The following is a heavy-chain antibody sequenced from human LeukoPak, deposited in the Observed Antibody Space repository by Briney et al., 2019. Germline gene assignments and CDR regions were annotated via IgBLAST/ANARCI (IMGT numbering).Heavy chain of an antibody. CDR1: GFTFDAYA. Sequence: GGTLRLSCAASGFTFDAYAMHWVRQAPGKGLQWVSLSSVDGGSTFYADSVMGRFTISRDNTKNSLYLQMNSLEIEHTALYYCAKTHGHCSSTPCRPYSSSWPFNFWGEGPLVTVPS. D-gene: IGHD2-2*01. CDR2: SSVDGGST. J-gene: IGHJ4*02. V-gene: IGHV3-43*02. CDR3: AKTHGHCSSTPCRPYSSSWPFNF.